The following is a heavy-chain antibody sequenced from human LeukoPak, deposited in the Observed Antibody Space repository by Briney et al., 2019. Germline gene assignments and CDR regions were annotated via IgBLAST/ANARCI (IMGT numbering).Heavy chain of an antibody. D-gene: IGHD6-13*01. V-gene: IGHV4-61*02. CDR1: GGSISSGSYY. J-gene: IGHJ6*03. CDR3: ARVLAAAGYYYYYYMDV. Sequence: SETLSPTCTVSGGSISSGSYYWSWIRQPAGKGLEWIGRIYSSGSTNYNPSLKSRVTISVDTSKNQFSLKLSSVTAADTAVYYCARVLAAAGYYYYYYMDVWGKGTTVTVSS. CDR2: IYSSGST.